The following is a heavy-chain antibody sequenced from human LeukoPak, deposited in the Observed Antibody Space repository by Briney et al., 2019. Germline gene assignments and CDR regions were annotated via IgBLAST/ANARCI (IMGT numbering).Heavy chain of an antibody. CDR2: ISNNGGST. J-gene: IGHJ4*02. CDR3: ANLSAAVAGTFD. D-gene: IGHD6-19*01. Sequence: GGSLRLSCAASGFTFSNYAMSWVRQAPGKGLEWVSTISNNGGSTYYADSVKGRFTISRDNSKNTLYLQMNSLRAEDTAVYFCANLSAAVAGTFDWGQGTLVTVSS. V-gene: IGHV3-23*01. CDR1: GFTFSNYA.